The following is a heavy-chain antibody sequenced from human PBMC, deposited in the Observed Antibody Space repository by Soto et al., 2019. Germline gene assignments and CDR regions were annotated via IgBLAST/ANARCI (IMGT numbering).Heavy chain of an antibody. CDR2: ISSSSSYI. Sequence: GGSLRLSCAASGFTFSSYSMNWVRQAPGKGLEWVSSISSSSSYIYYADSVKGRFTISRDNAKNSLYLQMNSLRAEDTAVYYCARSRVTGFMVNTKYFGMDVWGQATTVTVS. CDR1: GFTFSSYS. CDR3: ARSRVTGFMVNTKYFGMDV. D-gene: IGHD2-8*01. J-gene: IGHJ6*02. V-gene: IGHV3-21*01.